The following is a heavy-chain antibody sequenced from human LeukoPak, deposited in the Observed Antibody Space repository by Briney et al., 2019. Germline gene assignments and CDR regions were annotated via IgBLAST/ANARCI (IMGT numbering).Heavy chain of an antibody. CDR3: ARARGFEWELFPY. Sequence: GASVEVSCKASGYTFTGYYMHWVRQAPGQGLEWMGWINPNSGGTNYAQKFQGRVTITRNTSISTAYMELSSLRSEDTAVYYCARARGFEWELFPYWGQGTLVTVSS. CDR1: GYTFTGYY. D-gene: IGHD1-26*01. J-gene: IGHJ4*02. V-gene: IGHV1-2*02. CDR2: INPNSGGT.